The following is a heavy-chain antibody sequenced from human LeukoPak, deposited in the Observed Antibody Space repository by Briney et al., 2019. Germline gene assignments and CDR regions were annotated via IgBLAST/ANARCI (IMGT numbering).Heavy chain of an antibody. Sequence: QPGRSLRLSCAASGFTFSSYAMHWVRQAPGKGLEWVAVISYDGSNKYYADSVKGRFTISRDNSKNTLYLQMNSLRAEDTAVYYCARGPTRYPYSSGWYDYWGQGTLVTVSS. CDR1: GFTFSSYA. CDR3: ARGPTRYPYSSGWYDY. V-gene: IGHV3-30-3*01. J-gene: IGHJ4*02. D-gene: IGHD6-19*01. CDR2: ISYDGSNK.